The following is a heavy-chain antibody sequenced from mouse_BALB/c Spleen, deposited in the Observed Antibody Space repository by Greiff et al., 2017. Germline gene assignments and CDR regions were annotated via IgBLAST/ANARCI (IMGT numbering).Heavy chain of an antibody. Sequence: QVHVKQSGAELVRPGTSVKISCKASGYTFTNYWLGWVKQRPGHGLEWTGDIYPGGGYTNYNEKFKGKATLTADTSSSTAYMQLSSLTSEDSAVYFCARALVAKLRSFDYWGQGTTLTVSS. CDR3: ARALVAKLRSFDY. CDR2: IYPGGGYT. D-gene: IGHD1-1*01. J-gene: IGHJ2*01. V-gene: IGHV1-63*02. CDR1: GYTFTNYW.